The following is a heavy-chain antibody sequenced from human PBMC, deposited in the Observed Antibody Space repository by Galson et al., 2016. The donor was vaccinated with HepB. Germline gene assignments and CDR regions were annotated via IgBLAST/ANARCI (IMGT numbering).Heavy chain of an antibody. CDR3: TRAFGGGYRYVYSF. CDR2: IIPIFGTA. D-gene: IGHD5-18*01. V-gene: IGHV1-69*13. Sequence: SVKVSCKASGGTFSNYAISWVRQAPGQGLEWMGGIIPIFGTANYAQKFQGRVTITADESTSTAYMELSSLRSEDTAVYYCTRAFGGGYRYVYSFWGQGTLVTVSS. J-gene: IGHJ4*02. CDR1: GGTFSNYA.